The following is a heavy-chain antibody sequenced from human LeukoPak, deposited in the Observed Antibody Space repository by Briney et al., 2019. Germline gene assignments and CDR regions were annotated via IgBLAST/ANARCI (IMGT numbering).Heavy chain of an antibody. V-gene: IGHV3-23*01. CDR1: GFFFNSYW. CDR3: EKLDSSSWYSGAFDI. Sequence: GGSLRLSCVTSGFFFNSYWMSWVRQAPGKGLEWVSAISGSGGSTYYADSVKGRFTISRDNSKNTLYLQMNSLRAEDTAVYYCEKLDSSSWYSGAFDIWGLGTMVTVSS. CDR2: ISGSGGST. D-gene: IGHD6-13*01. J-gene: IGHJ3*02.